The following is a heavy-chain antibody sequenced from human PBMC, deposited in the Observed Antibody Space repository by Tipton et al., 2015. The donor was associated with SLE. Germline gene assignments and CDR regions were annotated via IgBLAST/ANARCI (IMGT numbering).Heavy chain of an antibody. V-gene: IGHV4-34*01. CDR3: ATREADWYFDL. J-gene: IGHJ2*01. D-gene: IGHD5-24*01. Sequence: TLSLTCAVYGGSFSGYYWSWIRQPPGKGLEWIGSIYYSGSTYYNPSLKSRVTISVDTSKNQFSLKLSSVTAADTAVYHCATREADWYFDLWGRGTLVTVSS. CDR1: GGSFSGYY. CDR2: IYYSGST.